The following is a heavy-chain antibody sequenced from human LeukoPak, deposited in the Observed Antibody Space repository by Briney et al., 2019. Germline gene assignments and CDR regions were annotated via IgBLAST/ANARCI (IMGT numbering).Heavy chain of an antibody. CDR2: ISSGNTYL. CDR1: GFTFSSYT. J-gene: IGHJ3*01. Sequence: GGSLRLSCAASGFTFSSYTMNWVRQTPGKGLEWVSSISSGNTYLHYADSVKGRFTISRDNAKSSLYLQMNSLRAEDTAVYYCARESDGLDFWGQGTMVTVSS. CDR3: ARESDGLDF. V-gene: IGHV3-21*01.